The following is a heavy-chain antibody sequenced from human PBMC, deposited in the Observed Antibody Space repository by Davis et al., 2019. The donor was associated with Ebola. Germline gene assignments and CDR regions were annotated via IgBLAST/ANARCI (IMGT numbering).Heavy chain of an antibody. Sequence: GGSLRLSCAASGFTFSSYAMHWVRQAPGKGLEWVAVISYDGSNKYYADSVKGRFTISRDNAKNSLYLQMNSLRVEDTAVYYCATFEVGTSWGQGVLVTVSS. CDR2: ISYDGSNK. D-gene: IGHD3-3*01. CDR3: ATFEVGTS. CDR1: GFTFSSYA. V-gene: IGHV3-30-3*01. J-gene: IGHJ5*02.